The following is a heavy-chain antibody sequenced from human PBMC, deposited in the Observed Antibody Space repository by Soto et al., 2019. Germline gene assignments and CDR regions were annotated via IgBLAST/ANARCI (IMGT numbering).Heavy chain of an antibody. D-gene: IGHD3-3*01. V-gene: IGHV5-51*01. CDR2: IYPGDSDT. Sequence: GESLKISCKGSGYNFTSYCIGWVRQMPGKGLEWMGIIYPGDSDTRYSPSFQGQVTISADKSISTAYLQWSSLKASDTAMFYCCWFPYGFWSGYSYYGMDVWGQGTTVTVSS. CDR3: CWFPYGFWSGYSYYGMDV. J-gene: IGHJ6*02. CDR1: GYNFTSYC.